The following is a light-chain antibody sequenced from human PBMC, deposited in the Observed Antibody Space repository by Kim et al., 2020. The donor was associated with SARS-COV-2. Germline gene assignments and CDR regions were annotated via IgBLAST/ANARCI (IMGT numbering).Light chain of an antibody. Sequence: NFMLTQPHSVSESPGKTITISCTRTTGSIASNYVQWYQQRPGSAPTIVVYEDDQRPSEVPARFSGSIDRSSNSASLTISGLKTEDEADYYCHSYDNGNVFGTGTKVTVL. CDR3: HSYDNGNV. CDR1: TGSIASNY. CDR2: EDD. V-gene: IGLV6-57*04. J-gene: IGLJ1*01.